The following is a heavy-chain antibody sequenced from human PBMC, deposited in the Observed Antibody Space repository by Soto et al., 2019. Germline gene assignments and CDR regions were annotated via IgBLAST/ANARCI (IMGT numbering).Heavy chain of an antibody. D-gene: IGHD6-19*01. V-gene: IGHV3-15*01. CDR1: GFTFSHVW. Sequence: EVQLVESGGGLVEPGGSLRLSCAASGFTFSHVWMTWVRQAPGKGLEWVARIKRKSDGETTDYAAAGKGRFTISRYDSKNTMYLQINSLKPEDTAVYYCATEGQMSSVSDWADCFDYWGQGTLVTVSS. J-gene: IGHJ4*02. CDR2: IKRKSDGETT. CDR3: ATEGQMSSVSDWADCFDY.